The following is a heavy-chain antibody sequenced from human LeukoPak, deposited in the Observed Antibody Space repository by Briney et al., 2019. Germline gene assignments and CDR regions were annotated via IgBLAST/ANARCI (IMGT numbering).Heavy chain of an antibody. CDR1: GFTFSSYA. Sequence: GGSLRLSCAATGFTFSSYATSWVRQAPGKGLEWVSAISGSGGSTYYADSVKGRFTISRDNSKNTLYLQMNSLRAEDTAVYYCAKDVGYSSSDYFDYWGQGTLVTVSS. CDR2: ISGSGGST. J-gene: IGHJ4*02. D-gene: IGHD6-6*01. CDR3: AKDVGYSSSDYFDY. V-gene: IGHV3-23*01.